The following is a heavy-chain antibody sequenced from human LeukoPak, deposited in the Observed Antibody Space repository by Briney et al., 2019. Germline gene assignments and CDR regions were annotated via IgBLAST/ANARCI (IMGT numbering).Heavy chain of an antibody. CDR3: AKPYSSGWSPFDY. V-gene: IGHV3-9*01. Sequence: PGRSLRLSCAASGFTFDDYAMHWVRQAPGKGLEWVSGIGWNSGGIVYADSVKGRFTISRDNSKNTLYLQMNSLRAEDTAVYYCAKPYSSGWSPFDYWGQGTLVTVSS. J-gene: IGHJ4*02. D-gene: IGHD6-19*01. CDR2: IGWNSGGI. CDR1: GFTFDDYA.